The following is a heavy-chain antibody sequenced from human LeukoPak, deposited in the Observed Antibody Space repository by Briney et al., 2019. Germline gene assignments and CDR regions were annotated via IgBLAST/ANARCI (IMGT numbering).Heavy chain of an antibody. CDR2: ISGSGGST. V-gene: IGHV3-23*01. J-gene: IGHJ4*02. CDR1: GFTFSSYA. D-gene: IGHD2-15*01. CDR3: AKDYCSGGSCPEDY. Sequence: GGSLRLSCAASGFTFSSYAMSWVRQAPGKGLEWVSAISGSGGSTYYADSVKGRFTISRDNSKNTLYLQMNSLRAEDTAVYYCAKDYCSGGSCPEDYWGQGTLVTVSS.